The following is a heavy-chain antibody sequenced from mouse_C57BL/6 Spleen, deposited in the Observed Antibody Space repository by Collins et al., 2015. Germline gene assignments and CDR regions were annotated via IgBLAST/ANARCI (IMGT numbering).Heavy chain of an antibody. CDR1: GYTFTSYW. V-gene: IGHV1-64*01. D-gene: IGHD2-4*01. CDR3: ARSQRYDDYDEYFDV. Sequence: QVQLQRPGAELVKPGASVKLSRKASGYTFTSYWMHWVKQRPGQGLEWIGMIHPNSGNTNYNEKFKSKATLTVDKSSSTAYMQLSSLTSEDSTVYYCARSQRYDDYDEYFDVWGTGTTVTVSS. J-gene: IGHJ1*03. CDR2: IHPNSGNT.